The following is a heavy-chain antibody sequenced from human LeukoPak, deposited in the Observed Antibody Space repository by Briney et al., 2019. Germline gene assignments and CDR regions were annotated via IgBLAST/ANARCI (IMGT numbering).Heavy chain of an antibody. CDR2: ISGDGGST. Sequence: GRSLRLSCAASEFTFDDYAMHWVRQAPGKGLEWVSLISGDGGSTYYADSVKGRFTISRDNSKNSLYLQMNSLRSEDTALYYCAKDYYYDSSGFTFGWRILFDYWGQGTLVTVSS. D-gene: IGHD3-22*01. V-gene: IGHV3-43*02. CDR3: AKDYYYDSSGFTFGWRILFDY. CDR1: EFTFDDYA. J-gene: IGHJ4*02.